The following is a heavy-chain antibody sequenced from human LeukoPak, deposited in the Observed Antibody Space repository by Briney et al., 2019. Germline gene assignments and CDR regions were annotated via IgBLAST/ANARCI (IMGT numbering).Heavy chain of an antibody. D-gene: IGHD5-18*01. CDR2: INPNSGGT. CDR3: AREGRGYSYGFYAFDI. V-gene: IGHV1-2*02. Sequence: ASVKASCKASGYTFTGYYMHWVPQAPGQGLEWMGWINPNSGGTNYAQKFQGRVTMTRDTSISTAYMELSRLRSDDTAVYYCAREGRGYSYGFYAFDIWGQGTMVTVSS. J-gene: IGHJ3*02. CDR1: GYTFTGYY.